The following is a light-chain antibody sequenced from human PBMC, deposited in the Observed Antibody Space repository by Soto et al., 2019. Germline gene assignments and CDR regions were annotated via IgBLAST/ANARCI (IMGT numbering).Light chain of an antibody. V-gene: IGLV1-40*01. Sequence: QSVLTQPPSVSGAPGQRVAISCTGSSSNIGAEYDVHWYQQLPGTAPKRLIYGDNNRPSGVPDRFSGSKSGTSASLAITGLQPEDEADYYCSSYAGNNNVIFGGGTKVTVL. CDR2: GDN. CDR3: SSYAGNNNVI. CDR1: SSNIGAEYD. J-gene: IGLJ2*01.